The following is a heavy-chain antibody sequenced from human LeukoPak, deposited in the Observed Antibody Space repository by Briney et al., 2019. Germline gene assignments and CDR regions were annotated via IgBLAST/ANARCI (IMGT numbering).Heavy chain of an antibody. Sequence: GRSLRLSCAASGFTFSSSGIHWVRQAPGKGLEWVGVISNDGSNKWYADSVKGRFTISRDNSKNTLYLQMNSLRAEDTAVYYCAKETGRWELEWGQGTLVTASS. CDR3: AKETGRWELE. V-gene: IGHV3-30*18. CDR2: ISNDGSNK. CDR1: GFTFSSSG. J-gene: IGHJ4*02. D-gene: IGHD1-26*01.